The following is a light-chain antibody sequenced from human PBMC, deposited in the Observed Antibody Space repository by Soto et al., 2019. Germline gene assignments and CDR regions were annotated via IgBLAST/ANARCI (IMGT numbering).Light chain of an antibody. Sequence: DIQLTQSPSTLSASVGDRVTITYRASQSLNNRLAWYQQKPGKAPKLLIYDASTLESGVSSRFSGTGSETECTLTITDLQADDLATYFCHQYKTYSTFGQGTKVEIK. CDR1: QSLNNR. J-gene: IGKJ1*01. CDR2: DAS. CDR3: HQYKTYST. V-gene: IGKV1-5*01.